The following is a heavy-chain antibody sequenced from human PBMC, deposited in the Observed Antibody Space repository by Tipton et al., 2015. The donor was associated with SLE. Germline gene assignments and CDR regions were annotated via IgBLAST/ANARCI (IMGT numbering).Heavy chain of an antibody. J-gene: IGHJ5*02. V-gene: IGHV4-31*02. CDR1: GGSISSGGYY. Sequence: LRLSCTVSGGSISSGGYYWSWIRQLPGQGLEWIGYIYHIGSPYYNPSLKSRVSMSVDTSKNQFSLRLTSVTAADTAVYFCARYLKGEYFDPWSQGTLVTVSS. CDR2: IYHIGSP. CDR3: ARYLKGEYFDP. D-gene: IGHD4-17*01.